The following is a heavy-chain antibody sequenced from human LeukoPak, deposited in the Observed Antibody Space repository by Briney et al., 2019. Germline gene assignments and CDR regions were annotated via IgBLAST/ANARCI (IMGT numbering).Heavy chain of an antibody. CDR2: ITGGGVST. CDR3: AKKRSSGPGDFDL. Sequence: GGTLRLSCAASGFTFSNYAMSWVRQAPGKGLEWVSAITGGGVSTYYTDSVRSRFTISRDNSKNTLYLQMNSLRDDDTAVYYCAKKRSSGPGDFDLWGRGTLVTVSS. CDR1: GFTFSNYA. J-gene: IGHJ2*01. D-gene: IGHD6-19*01. V-gene: IGHV3-23*01.